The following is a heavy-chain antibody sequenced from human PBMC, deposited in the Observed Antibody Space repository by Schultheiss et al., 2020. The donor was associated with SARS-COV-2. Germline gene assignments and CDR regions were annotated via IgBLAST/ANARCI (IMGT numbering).Heavy chain of an antibody. Sequence: GGSLRLSCAASGFTFSDYYMSWIRQAPGKGLEWVAVIWYDGSNKYYADSVKGRFTISRDNSKNTLYLQMNSLRAEDTAVYYCARTEWLALGAFDIWGQGTMVTVSS. CDR1: GFTFSDYY. J-gene: IGHJ3*02. CDR2: IWYDGSNK. V-gene: IGHV3-33*08. D-gene: IGHD6-19*01. CDR3: ARTEWLALGAFDI.